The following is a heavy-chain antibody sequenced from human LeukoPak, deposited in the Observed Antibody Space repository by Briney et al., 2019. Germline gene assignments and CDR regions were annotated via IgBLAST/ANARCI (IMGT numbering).Heavy chain of an antibody. CDR2: IWYDGSNK. V-gene: IGHV3-33*01. Sequence: PGGSLGLSCAASGFTFSSYGMHWVRQAPGKGLEWVAVIWYDGSNKYYADSVKGRFTISRDNSKNTLYLQMNSLRAEDTAVYYCARDLGDYYDSSGYYFDYWGQGTLVTVSS. CDR3: ARDLGDYYDSSGYYFDY. J-gene: IGHJ4*02. CDR1: GFTFSSYG. D-gene: IGHD3-22*01.